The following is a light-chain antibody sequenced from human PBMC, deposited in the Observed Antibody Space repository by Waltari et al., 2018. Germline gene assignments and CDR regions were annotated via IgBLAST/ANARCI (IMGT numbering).Light chain of an antibody. CDR2: KGN. CDR1: SCAVSSTSY. CDR3: SIYMGSGIWV. Sequence: QTVVTQEPSLSVSPGGTVTLTCALSSCAVSSTSYATWYQQTPGQPPRTLVYKGNSRSSGVPDRFSGTILGNKAALTITGAQADDESDYYCSIYMGSGIWVFGGGTKLTVL. J-gene: IGLJ3*02. V-gene: IGLV8-61*01.